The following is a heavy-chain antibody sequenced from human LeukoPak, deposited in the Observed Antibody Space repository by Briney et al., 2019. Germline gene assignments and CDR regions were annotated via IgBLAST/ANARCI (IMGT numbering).Heavy chain of an antibody. CDR2: IRSKANSYAT. Sequence: GGSLRLSCAASGFTFSGSAMHWVRQASGKGLEWVGRIRSKANSYATAYAASVKGRFTISRDDSKSTAYLQMNSLKTEDTAVYYCTRHGEVVAPYWGQGTLVTVSS. J-gene: IGHJ4*02. CDR1: GFTFSGSA. CDR3: TRHGEVVAPY. V-gene: IGHV3-73*01. D-gene: IGHD3-22*01.